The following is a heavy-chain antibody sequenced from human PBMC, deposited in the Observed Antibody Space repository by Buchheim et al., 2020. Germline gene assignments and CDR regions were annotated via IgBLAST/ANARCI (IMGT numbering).Heavy chain of an antibody. V-gene: IGHV4-30-4*01. CDR2: IYYSGTT. D-gene: IGHD6-13*01. CDR3: ARDLRPDRIAAAGNYYYYGMDV. CDR1: GGSISSGDYY. Sequence: QVQLQESGPGLVKPSQTLSLTCTVSGGSISSGDYYWSWIRQPPGKGLEWIGYIYYSGTTYYNPSLKSRATIAVETPKTQFSLKLSSVTAADTAVYYCARDLRPDRIAAAGNYYYYGMDVWGQGTT. J-gene: IGHJ6*02.